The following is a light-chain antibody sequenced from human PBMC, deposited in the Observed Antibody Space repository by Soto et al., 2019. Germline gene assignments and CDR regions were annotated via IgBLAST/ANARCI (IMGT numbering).Light chain of an antibody. CDR2: AAS. J-gene: IGKJ1*01. CDR3: KQSFSTPT. CDR1: QSISRY. V-gene: IGKV1-39*01. Sequence: DVQLTHSPSFLSTPVLYIVTITFRSSQSISRYLNWYQQKPGKAPKVLIYAASSLPSGVPSRFSGSGSGTDFTLTISSLQPEDFASYYCKQSFSTPTFGQGTKVDIK.